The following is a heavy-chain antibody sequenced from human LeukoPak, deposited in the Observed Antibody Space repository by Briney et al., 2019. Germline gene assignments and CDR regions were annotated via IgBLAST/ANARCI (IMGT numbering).Heavy chain of an antibody. CDR3: ARDHYYDSSGYYVGLGFDY. CDR1: GGSISSSGNY. CDR2: IHYSGST. D-gene: IGHD3-22*01. Sequence: PSETLSLTCTVSGGSISSSGNYWGWIRQPPGKGLEWIGSIHYSGSTYCNPSLKSRVAISVYTSKNQFSLRLSSVTAADTAVYYCARDHYYDSSGYYVGLGFDYWGQGTLVTVSS. J-gene: IGHJ4*02. V-gene: IGHV4-39*02.